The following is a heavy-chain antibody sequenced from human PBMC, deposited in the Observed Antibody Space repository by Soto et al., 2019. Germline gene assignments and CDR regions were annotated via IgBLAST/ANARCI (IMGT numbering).Heavy chain of an antibody. Sequence: SETLSLTCAVYGGSFSGYYWSWIRQPPGKGLEWIGEINHSGSTNYNPSLKSRVTISVDTSKNQFSLKLSAVTAADTAVYYCARGRRGLYCSSTSSKARGCNWFDPWGQGTLVTVSS. V-gene: IGHV4-34*01. CDR1: GGSFSGYY. CDR2: INHSGST. CDR3: ARGRRGLYCSSTSSKARGCNWFDP. J-gene: IGHJ5*02. D-gene: IGHD2-2*01.